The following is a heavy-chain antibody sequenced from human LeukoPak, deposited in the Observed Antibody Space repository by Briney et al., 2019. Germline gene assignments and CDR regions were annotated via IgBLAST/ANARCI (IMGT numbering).Heavy chain of an antibody. V-gene: IGHV3-13*04. Sequence: PGGSLRLSCAASGFTFSSYDMHWVRQTTGKGLEWVSTIGTAGDTYYLASVKGRFTISRENAENSLYLQMNSLSAGDTAVYYCARAGSGYYDFDYWGQGTLVTVSS. J-gene: IGHJ4*02. D-gene: IGHD3-22*01. CDR3: ARAGSGYYDFDY. CDR1: GFTFSSYD. CDR2: IGTAGDT.